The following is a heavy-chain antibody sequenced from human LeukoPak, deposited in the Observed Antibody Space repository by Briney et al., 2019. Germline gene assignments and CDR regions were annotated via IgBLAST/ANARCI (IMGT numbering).Heavy chain of an antibody. J-gene: IGHJ4*02. V-gene: IGHV1-46*01. D-gene: IGHD2/OR15-2a*01. Sequence: ASVKVSCKASGYTFTNYYIHWVRQAPGQGLEWMGIINPSGGSTSYAQKFQGRVTMTRDTSISTAYMELSRLRSDDTAVYYCARDDENSLWGQGTLVTVSS. CDR1: GYTFTNYY. CDR3: ARDDENSL. CDR2: INPSGGST.